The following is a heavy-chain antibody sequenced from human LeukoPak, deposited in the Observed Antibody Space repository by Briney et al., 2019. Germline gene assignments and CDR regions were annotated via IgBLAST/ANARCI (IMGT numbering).Heavy chain of an antibody. Sequence: GGSLRLSCAASGFTFRSYSMNWVRQAPGKGLEWVSYIGSSSGPIYYADSVKGRFSISRDNSKNTLYLQMNSLRAEDTAVYYCAKDQGVNFFDYWGQGTLVTVSS. V-gene: IGHV3-48*01. CDR2: IGSSSGPI. J-gene: IGHJ4*02. CDR3: AKDQGVNFFDY. D-gene: IGHD2-8*01. CDR1: GFTFRSYS.